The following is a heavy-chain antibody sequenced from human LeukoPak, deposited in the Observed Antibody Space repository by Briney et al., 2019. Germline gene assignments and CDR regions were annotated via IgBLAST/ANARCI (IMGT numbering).Heavy chain of an antibody. D-gene: IGHD4-17*01. Sequence: GGSPRLSCAASGFTFSSYYMYWVRQAPGKGLVWVSRLDGDGSTTKYADSAKGRFTISRDNARNMLYLQMNSLGAEDTAVYYCARGIYGDSVAFDHWGQGTLVTVSS. CDR2: LDGDGSTT. CDR1: GFTFSSYY. V-gene: IGHV3-74*03. J-gene: IGHJ4*02. CDR3: ARGIYGDSVAFDH.